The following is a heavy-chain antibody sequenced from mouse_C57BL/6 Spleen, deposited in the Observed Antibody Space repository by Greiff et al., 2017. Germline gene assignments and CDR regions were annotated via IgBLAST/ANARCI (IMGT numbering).Heavy chain of an antibody. Sequence: EVKLVQSEGGLVQPGSSMKLSCTASGFTFSDYYMAWVRQVPEKGLEWVANINYDGSSTYYLDSLKSRFILARDNATNILYLQMSSLKSEDTATYYCARGWDYYRSSSDYFDYGGQGTTLTVTS. J-gene: IGHJ2*01. CDR3: ARGWDYYRSSSDYFDY. D-gene: IGHD1-1*01. CDR2: INYDGSST. CDR1: GFTFSDYY. V-gene: IGHV5-16*01.